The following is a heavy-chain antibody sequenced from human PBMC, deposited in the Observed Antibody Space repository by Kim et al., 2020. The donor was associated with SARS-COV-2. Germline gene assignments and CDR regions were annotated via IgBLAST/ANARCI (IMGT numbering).Heavy chain of an antibody. CDR2: IYYSGST. D-gene: IGHD3-10*01. CDR3: ARDLGYGSGSYYNAFD. V-gene: IGHV4-61*01. Sequence: SETLSLTCTVSGGSVSSGSYYWSWIRQPPGKGLEWIGYIYYSGSTNYNPSLKSRVTISVDTSKNQFSLKLSSVTAADTAVYYCARDLGYGSGSYYNAFD. CDR1: GGSVSSGSYY. J-gene: IGHJ3*02.